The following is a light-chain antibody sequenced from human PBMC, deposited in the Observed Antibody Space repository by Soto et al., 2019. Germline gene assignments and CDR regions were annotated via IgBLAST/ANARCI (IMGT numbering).Light chain of an antibody. CDR1: QSISSY. Sequence: DSQMTQSPSCLSASVGDRVTISCRASQSISSYLNWYQQKPGKAPKLLIYAASSLQSGVPSRFSGSGSGTDFTLTISSLQPEDFATYYCQQSYSTSRTFGQGTKVDI. J-gene: IGKJ1*01. CDR2: AAS. V-gene: IGKV1-39*01. CDR3: QQSYSTSRT.